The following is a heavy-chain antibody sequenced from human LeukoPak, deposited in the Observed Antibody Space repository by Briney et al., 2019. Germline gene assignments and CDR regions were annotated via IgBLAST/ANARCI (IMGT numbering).Heavy chain of an antibody. J-gene: IGHJ4*02. V-gene: IGHV4-59*01. CDR2: IHFSGST. D-gene: IGHD4-17*01. CDR3: ARSTTVTYYFDY. Sequence: SETLSLTCTVSGGSISSYYWSWIRQPPGKGLEWIGYIHFSGSTNYNPSLKSRVTVSDDKSKNQFPLKLSSVTAADTAVYYCARSTTVTYYFDYWGQGTLVTVSS. CDR1: GGSISSYY.